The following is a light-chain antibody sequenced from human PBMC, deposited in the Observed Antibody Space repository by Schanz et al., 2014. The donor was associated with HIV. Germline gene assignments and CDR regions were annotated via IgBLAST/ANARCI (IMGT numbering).Light chain of an antibody. J-gene: IGLJ1*01. CDR2: DVS. Sequence: QSAPTQPASVSGSPGQSITISCTGTSSDVGGYDYVSWYQQHPGKAPKLMIYDVSNRPSGVSNRFSGSKSGNTASLTISGLQAEDEADYYCSSYTGSSTLYVFGTGTKLTVL. CDR3: SSYTGSSTLYV. V-gene: IGLV2-14*03. CDR1: SSDVGGYDY.